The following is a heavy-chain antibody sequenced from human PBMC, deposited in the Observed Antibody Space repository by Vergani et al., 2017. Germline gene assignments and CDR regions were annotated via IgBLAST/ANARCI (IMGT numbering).Heavy chain of an antibody. D-gene: IGHD3-10*01. Sequence: QVQLQESGPGLVKPSETLSLTCTVSGGSISSYYWSWIRQPPGKGLEWIGYIYYSGSTNYNPSLKSRVTISVDTSKNQFSLKLSSVTAADTAVYYCARVPTVSFGIPFDIWGQGTMVTVSS. CDR1: GGSISSYY. CDR3: ARVPTVSFGIPFDI. V-gene: IGHV4-59*01. CDR2: IYYSGST. J-gene: IGHJ3*02.